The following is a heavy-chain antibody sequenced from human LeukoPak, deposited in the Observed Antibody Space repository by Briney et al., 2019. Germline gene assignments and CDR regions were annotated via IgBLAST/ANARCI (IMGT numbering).Heavy chain of an antibody. CDR1: GFTFSSYG. V-gene: IGHV3-30*02. CDR2: IRYDGSNK. J-gene: IGHJ5*02. Sequence: PGGSLRLSCAASGFTFSSYGMHWVRQAPGKGLEWVAFIRYDGSNKYYAYSVKGRFTISRDNSKNKLYLQMNSLRAEDTAVYSCAKEGPNINWFDPWGQGTLVTVSS. CDR3: AKEGPNINWFDP. D-gene: IGHD2/OR15-2a*01.